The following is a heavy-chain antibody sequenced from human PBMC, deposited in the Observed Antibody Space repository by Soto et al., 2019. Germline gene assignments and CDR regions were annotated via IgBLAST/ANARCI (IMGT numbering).Heavy chain of an antibody. V-gene: IGHV4-59*01. CDR3: AREFRDYYDSSGYSFHFGY. CDR1: GGSISSYY. D-gene: IGHD3-22*01. CDR2: IYYSGST. J-gene: IGHJ4*02. Sequence: SETLSLTCTVSGGSISSYYWSWIRQPPGKGLEWIGYIYYSGSTNYNPSLKSRVTISVDTSKNQFSLKLSSVTAADTAVYYCAREFRDYYDSSGYSFHFGYWGQGTLVTVSS.